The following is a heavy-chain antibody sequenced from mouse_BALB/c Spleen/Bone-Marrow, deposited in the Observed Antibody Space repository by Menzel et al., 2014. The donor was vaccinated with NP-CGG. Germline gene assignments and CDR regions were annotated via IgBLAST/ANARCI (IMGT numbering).Heavy chain of an antibody. V-gene: IGHV5-2*03. CDR3: ARQGDYYGSSLFAY. CDR2: INSDGGNT. Sequence: EVKVEESGGGLVQPGESLKLSCESNEYEFPSHDMSWVRKTPEKRLELVAAINSDGGNTYYPDTMERRFIISRDNSKKTLYLQMSSLRSEDTAFYYCARQGDYYGSSLFAYWGQGTLVTVSA. J-gene: IGHJ3*01. D-gene: IGHD1-1*01. CDR1: EYEFPSHD.